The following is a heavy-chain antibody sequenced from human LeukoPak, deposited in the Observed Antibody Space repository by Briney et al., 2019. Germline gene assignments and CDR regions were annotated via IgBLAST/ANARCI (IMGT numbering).Heavy chain of an antibody. J-gene: IGHJ4*02. Sequence: GGSLRLSCAATGFTFSSYVMNWVRQAPGKGLEWVSSISSSSYIYYADSVKGRFTISRDNAKNSLYLQMNSLRAEDTAVYYCAREYGYTRHFDYWGQGTLVTVSS. CDR2: ISSSSYI. CDR1: GFTFSSYV. D-gene: IGHD5-24*01. CDR3: AREYGYTRHFDY. V-gene: IGHV3-21*01.